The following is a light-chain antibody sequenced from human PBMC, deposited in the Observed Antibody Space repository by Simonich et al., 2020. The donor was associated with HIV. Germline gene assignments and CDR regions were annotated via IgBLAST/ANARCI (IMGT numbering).Light chain of an antibody. V-gene: IGKV2-28*01. CDR1: QSLLHSNGHNY. CDR3: MQALQTPFT. Sequence: IVLNQSTLSLPVTPVEPASISCRSSQSLLHSNGHNYLDWYLQKPGQSPQLLIYLGSNRASGVPDRFSGSGSGTDFTLKISRVEAEDVGVYYCMQALQTPFTFGPGTKVDIK. J-gene: IGKJ3*01. CDR2: LGS.